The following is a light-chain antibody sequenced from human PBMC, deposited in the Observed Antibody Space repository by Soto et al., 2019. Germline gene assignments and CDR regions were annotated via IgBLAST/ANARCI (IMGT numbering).Light chain of an antibody. V-gene: IGLV2-8*01. CDR2: EVN. CDR1: SSDVGGYNY. J-gene: IGLJ3*02. CDR3: SSYAGSDKLV. Sequence: QSALTQPPSASGSPGQSVAISCTGTSSDVGGYNYVSWYQRHPGKAPKLIIYEVNKRPSGVPDRFSGSKSGNTASLTVSGLQAEDEAEYYCSSYAGSDKLVFGGGTKLTVL.